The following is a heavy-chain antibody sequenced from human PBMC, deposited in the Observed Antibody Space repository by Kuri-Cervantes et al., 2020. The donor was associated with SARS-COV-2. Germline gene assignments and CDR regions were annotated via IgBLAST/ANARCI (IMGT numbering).Heavy chain of an antibody. CDR1: GFTFSSYA. Sequence: GGSLRLSCAASGFTFSSYAMSWVRQAPGKGLEWVSAISGSGGSTYYADSVKGRFTISRDNSKNTLYLQMDSLRAEDTAVYYCAKDPYDFWSGHYLYYFDYWGQGTLVTVSS. D-gene: IGHD3-3*01. CDR3: AKDPYDFWSGHYLYYFDY. V-gene: IGHV3-23*01. CDR2: ISGSGGST. J-gene: IGHJ4*02.